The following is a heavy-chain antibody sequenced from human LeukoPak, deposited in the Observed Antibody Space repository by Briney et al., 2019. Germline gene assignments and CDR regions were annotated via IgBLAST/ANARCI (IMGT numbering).Heavy chain of an antibody. J-gene: IGHJ6*03. CDR3: ARSKGSGSYYNLYMDV. Sequence: ASVKVSCKASGYTFTSYGISWVRRAPGQGLEWMGWISAYNGNANYAQKLQGRVTMTTDTSTSTAYMELRSLRSDDTAVYYCARSKGSGSYYNLYMDVWGKGTTVTISS. D-gene: IGHD3-10*01. CDR1: GYTFTSYG. V-gene: IGHV1-18*01. CDR2: ISAYNGNA.